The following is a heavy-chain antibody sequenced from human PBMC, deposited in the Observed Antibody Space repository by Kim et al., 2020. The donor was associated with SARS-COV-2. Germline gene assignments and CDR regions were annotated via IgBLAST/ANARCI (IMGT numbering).Heavy chain of an antibody. CDR2: ISGYNGNT. Sequence: ASVKVSCKASGYTFTSHGISWVRQAPGQGLEWMGWISGYNGNTNDAQKFQGRVTMTTDTSTSTAYMELRSLRSDDTAVYYCARNPWQLAGDYYYYMDVWGKGTTVTVSS. CDR1: GYTFTSHG. J-gene: IGHJ6*03. V-gene: IGHV1-18*01. CDR3: ARNPWQLAGDYYYYMDV. D-gene: IGHD6-6*01.